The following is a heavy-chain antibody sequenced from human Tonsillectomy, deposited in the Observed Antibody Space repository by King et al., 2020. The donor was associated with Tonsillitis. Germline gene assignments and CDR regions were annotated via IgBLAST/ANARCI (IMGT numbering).Heavy chain of an antibody. V-gene: IGHV1-2*04. CDR2: INPNSGDT. D-gene: IGHD1-1*01. J-gene: IGHJ3*02. CDR1: GYTFTGYF. CDR3: ARVNWDDAFDI. Sequence: VQLVESGAEVKKPGASVKVSCKASGYTFTGYFLHWVRQAPGQGLEWMGWINPNSGDTHYAQRFQDWVTMTRDTSISTAYMELSRLRSDDTAVYYCARVNWDDAFDIWGQGTMVTVSS.